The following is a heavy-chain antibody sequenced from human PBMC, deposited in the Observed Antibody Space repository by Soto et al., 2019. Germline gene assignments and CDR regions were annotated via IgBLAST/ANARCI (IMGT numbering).Heavy chain of an antibody. CDR1: GGTFSSYA. CDR3: ARHIPAAGYYYGMDV. CDR2: IIPIFGTA. D-gene: IGHD2-2*01. Sequence: QVQLVQSGAEVKKPGSSVKVSCKASGGTFSSYAISWVRHAPGQGLEWMGGIIPIFGTANYAQKFQGRVTITADESTSTAYMELSSLRSEDTAVYYCARHIPAAGYYYGMDVWGHGTPVTVSS. V-gene: IGHV1-69*12. J-gene: IGHJ6*02.